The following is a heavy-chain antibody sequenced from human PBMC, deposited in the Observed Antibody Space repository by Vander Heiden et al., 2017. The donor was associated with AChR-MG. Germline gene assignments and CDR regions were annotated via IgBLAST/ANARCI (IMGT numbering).Heavy chain of an antibody. Sequence: EVQLVESGGGLVQSGGSLRLSCAASGFTFSNAWMSWVRQAPGKGVEWVGRIKSKTDGGTTDYAAPVKGRFTISRDDSKNTLYLQMNSLKTEDTAVYYCLDFWSGHYDYWGQGTLVTVSS. V-gene: IGHV3-15*01. J-gene: IGHJ4*02. CDR3: LDFWSGHYDY. CDR1: GFTFSNAW. CDR2: IKSKTDGGTT. D-gene: IGHD3-3*01.